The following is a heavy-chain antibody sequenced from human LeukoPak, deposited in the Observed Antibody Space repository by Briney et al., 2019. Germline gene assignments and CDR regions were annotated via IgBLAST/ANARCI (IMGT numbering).Heavy chain of an antibody. D-gene: IGHD5-24*01. Sequence: ASVKVSCKAPGYTFTSYYMHWVRQAPGQGLEWMGIINPSGGSTSYAQKFQGRVTMTRDTSTSTVYMELSSLRSEDTAVYYCARDRKARVEMATQLDYWGQGTLVTVSS. CDR1: GYTFTSYY. J-gene: IGHJ4*02. CDR2: INPSGGST. V-gene: IGHV1-46*01. CDR3: ARDRKARVEMATQLDY.